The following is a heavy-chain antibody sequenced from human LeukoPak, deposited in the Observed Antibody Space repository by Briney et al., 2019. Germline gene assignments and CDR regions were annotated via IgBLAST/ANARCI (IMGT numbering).Heavy chain of an antibody. V-gene: IGHV4-30-2*01. CDR1: GGSISSGGYS. J-gene: IGHJ4*02. CDR3: AGDNILTGYYSFDY. CDR2: IYHSGST. D-gene: IGHD3-9*01. Sequence: SETLSLTCAVSGGSISSGGYSWSWIRQPPGKGLEWIGYIYHSGSTYYNPSLKSRVTISVDRSKNQFSLKLSSVTAADTAVYYCAGDNILTGYYSFDYWGQGTLVTVSS.